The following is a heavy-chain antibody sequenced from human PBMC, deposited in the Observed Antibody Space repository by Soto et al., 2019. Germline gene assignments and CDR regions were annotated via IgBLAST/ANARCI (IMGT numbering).Heavy chain of an antibody. J-gene: IGHJ4*02. CDR3: ARVKATSYRHYYFDY. Sequence: PSETLSLTCTVSGGSISSYYWSWIRQPPGKGLEWIGYIYYSGSTNYNPSLKSRVTISVDTSKNLFSLKLRSVTAADTAVYFCARVKATSYRHYYFDYWGQGTPVTVSS. CDR2: IYYSGST. CDR1: GGSISSYY. D-gene: IGHD3-16*02. V-gene: IGHV4-59*12.